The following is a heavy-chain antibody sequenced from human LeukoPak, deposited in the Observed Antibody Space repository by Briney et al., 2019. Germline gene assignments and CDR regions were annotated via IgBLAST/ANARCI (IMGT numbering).Heavy chain of an antibody. J-gene: IGHJ4*02. Sequence: GGSLRLSCVVSGFTFSSYSMNWVRQAPGKGLEWVSYISSSSSTIYYADSVKGRFTISRDNAKNSLYLQMNSLRDEDTAVYYCARVQRYYGSGSHYTFDYWGQGTLVTVSS. CDR1: GFTFSSYS. D-gene: IGHD3-10*01. CDR3: ARVQRYYGSGSHYTFDY. V-gene: IGHV3-48*02. CDR2: ISSSSSTI.